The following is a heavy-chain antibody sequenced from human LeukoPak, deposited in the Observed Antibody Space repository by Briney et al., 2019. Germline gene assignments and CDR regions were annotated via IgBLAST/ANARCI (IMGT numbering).Heavy chain of an antibody. Sequence: ASVKVSCEASGYTFTDFYMHLLRQAPGQGLEWMGWINPKSGGTRYAQRFQGRVTMTRDTSISTSYMEVSRLIYDDTAVYYCAREAGDNAYDVWGQGTMVTVSS. CDR1: GYTFTDFY. V-gene: IGHV1-2*02. CDR2: INPKSGGT. CDR3: AREAGDNAYDV. D-gene: IGHD2-21*01. J-gene: IGHJ3*01.